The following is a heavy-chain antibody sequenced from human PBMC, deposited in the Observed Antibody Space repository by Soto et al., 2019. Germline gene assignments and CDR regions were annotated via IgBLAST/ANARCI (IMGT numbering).Heavy chain of an antibody. Sequence: ASVKVSCKASGDTFSKYAITWVRQAPGQGLEWVGGVIPLFRTTNYAQKFQGRVTITADESTTTAYMELSSLRSEDTAVYYCVPRQPPTQLGRPGMDVWRQAAQVTVSS. CDR1: GDTFSKYA. J-gene: IGHJ6*01. CDR2: VIPLFRTT. V-gene: IGHV1-69*13. D-gene: IGHD1-1*01. CDR3: VPRQPPTQLGRPGMDV.